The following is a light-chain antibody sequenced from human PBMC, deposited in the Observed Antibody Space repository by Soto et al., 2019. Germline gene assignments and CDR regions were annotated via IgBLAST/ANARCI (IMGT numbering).Light chain of an antibody. CDR1: SSNIGSNT. Sequence: QSVLTQPPSASGTPGQRVTISCSGSSSNIGSNTVNWFQHLPGTAPILLIYSDNQRPSGVPDRFAGSKSGTSASLAITGLQSEDEADYYCASWDDSLNGLVFGGGTKLTVL. CDR2: SDN. V-gene: IGLV1-44*01. CDR3: ASWDDSLNGLV. J-gene: IGLJ2*01.